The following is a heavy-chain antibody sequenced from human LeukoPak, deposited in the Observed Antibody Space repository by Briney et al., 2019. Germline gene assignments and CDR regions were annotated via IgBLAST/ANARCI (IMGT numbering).Heavy chain of an antibody. CDR3: AKDIQLST. CDR2: IASSGGST. V-gene: IGHV3-23*01. CDR1: GFTFSSYS. D-gene: IGHD5-24*01. J-gene: IGHJ3*01. Sequence: GGSLRLSCAASGFTFSSYSMNWVRQAPGKGLEWVSLIASSGGSTYYADSVKGRFTISRDNSKNTLSLQMNSLRVEDTAIYYCAKDIQLSTWGLGTMVTVSS.